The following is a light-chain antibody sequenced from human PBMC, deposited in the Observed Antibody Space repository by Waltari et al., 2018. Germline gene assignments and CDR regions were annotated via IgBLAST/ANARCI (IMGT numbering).Light chain of an antibody. CDR3: QQYNNWPLLT. Sequence: EVVMTQSPATLSVSPGERATLSCRARQSVRSNLAWYQQKPGQAPRLLIYGASTRATGIPARFSGSGSGTEFTLTISSLQSEDFAVYYCQQYNNWPLLTFGGGTKVEIK. CDR2: GAS. J-gene: IGKJ4*01. CDR1: QSVRSN. V-gene: IGKV3-15*01.